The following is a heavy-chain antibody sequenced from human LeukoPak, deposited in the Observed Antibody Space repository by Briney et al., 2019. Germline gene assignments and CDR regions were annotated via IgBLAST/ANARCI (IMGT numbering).Heavy chain of an antibody. CDR3: ARDRPPIAAAGTVERDYYYYGMDD. CDR1: GYTFTGYY. D-gene: IGHD6-13*01. J-gene: IGHJ6*02. V-gene: IGHV1-2*02. Sequence: ASVKVSCKASGYTFTGYYMHWVRQAPGQGLEWMGWINPNSGGTNYAQKFQGRVTMTRDTSISTAYMELSRLRSDDTAVYYCARDRPPIAAAGTVERDYYYYGMDDWGQGTTVTVSS. CDR2: INPNSGGT.